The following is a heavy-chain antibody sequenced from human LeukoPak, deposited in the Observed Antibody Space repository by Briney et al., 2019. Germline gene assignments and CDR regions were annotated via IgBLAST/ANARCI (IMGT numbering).Heavy chain of an antibody. J-gene: IGHJ6*02. CDR3: ARGGGTTWPYYYYGMDV. D-gene: IGHD1-7*01. CDR1: GFTFSSYG. CDR2: IWYDGSNK. V-gene: IGHV3-33*01. Sequence: GGSLRLSCAASGFTFSSYGMHWVRQVPGKGLEWVAVIWYDGSNKYYADSVKGRFTISRDNSKNTLYLQMNSLRAEDTAVYYCARGGGTTWPYYYYGMDVWGQGTTVTVSS.